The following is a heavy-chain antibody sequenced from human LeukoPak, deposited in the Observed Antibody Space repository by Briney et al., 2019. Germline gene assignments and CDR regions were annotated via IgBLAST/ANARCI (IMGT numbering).Heavy chain of an antibody. CDR1: GFTFNSYW. Sequence: GGSLRLSCAASGFTFNSYWIHWVRQAPGKGLVWVSRINTDGSRTNYADSVKGRFAISRDDAKNTVHLQMNSLRAEDTAVYYCAKGGIEGYCSTTTCANMDVWGKGTTVTVSS. CDR3: AKGGIEGYCSTTTCANMDV. D-gene: IGHD2-2*01. CDR2: INTDGSRT. J-gene: IGHJ6*03. V-gene: IGHV3-74*01.